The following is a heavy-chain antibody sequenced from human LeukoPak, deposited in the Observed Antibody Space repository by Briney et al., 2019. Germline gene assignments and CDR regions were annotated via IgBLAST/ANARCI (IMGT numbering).Heavy chain of an antibody. D-gene: IGHD2-2*02. Sequence: SQTLSLTCAISGDSVSSNSAAWNWIRQSPSRGLEWLGRTYYRSKWYNDYAASVKSRITINPDTSKNQFSLQLNSVTPEDTAVYYCAREKAIVVVPAAILSWFDPWGQGTLVTVSS. J-gene: IGHJ5*02. CDR1: GDSVSSNSAA. V-gene: IGHV6-1*01. CDR3: AREKAIVVVPAAILSWFDP. CDR2: TYYRSKWYN.